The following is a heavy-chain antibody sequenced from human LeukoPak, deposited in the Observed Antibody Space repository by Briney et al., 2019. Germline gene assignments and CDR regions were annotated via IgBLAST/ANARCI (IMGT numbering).Heavy chain of an antibody. Sequence: GGSLRLSCAASGFTFSTYAMTWVRQAPGKGLEWISVIYSGGSTYYADSVKGRFTISRDNSKNTLYLQMNSLRAEDTAVYYCAREFENCSGGSCYLFDYWGQGTLVTVSS. D-gene: IGHD2-15*01. V-gene: IGHV3-66*01. CDR1: GFTFSTYA. CDR2: IYSGGST. J-gene: IGHJ4*02. CDR3: AREFENCSGGSCYLFDY.